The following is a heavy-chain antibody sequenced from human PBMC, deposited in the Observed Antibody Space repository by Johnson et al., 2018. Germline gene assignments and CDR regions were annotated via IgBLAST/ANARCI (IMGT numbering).Heavy chain of an antibody. J-gene: IGHJ1*01. CDR2: ISYDGSNK. Sequence: QVQLVESGGGVVQPGRSLELSCAASGFTFSTYGMYWVRQAPGKGLEWVAVISYDGSNKYYAASATGRFNISRDNSKTPLYRQMNSLSAEETAVYYCAIGRDSSSWWVAEYFQHWGQGTLVTVSS. CDR1: GFTFSTYG. CDR3: AIGRDSSSWWVAEYFQH. D-gene: IGHD6-13*01. V-gene: IGHV3-30*03.